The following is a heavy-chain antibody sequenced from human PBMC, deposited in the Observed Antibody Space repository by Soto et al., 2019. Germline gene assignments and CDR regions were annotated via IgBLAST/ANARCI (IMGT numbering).Heavy chain of an antibody. V-gene: IGHV1-8*01. CDR1: GYTFTSYD. J-gene: IGHJ4*02. Sequence: VQLVQSGAEVKKPGASVKVSCKASGYTFTSYDINWVRQATGQGLEWMGWMNTNSGNTGYAQKFQGRVTMTRNTSKNKAYMELSSLRSEDTAVYYCASVTHYYGSGGNDYWGQGTLVTVSS. D-gene: IGHD3-10*01. CDR2: MNTNSGNT. CDR3: ASVTHYYGSGGNDY.